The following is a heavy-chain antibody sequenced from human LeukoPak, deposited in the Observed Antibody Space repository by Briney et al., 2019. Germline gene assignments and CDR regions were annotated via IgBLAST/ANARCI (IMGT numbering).Heavy chain of an antibody. J-gene: IGHJ5*02. CDR2: IYYSGST. D-gene: IGHD1-26*01. CDR3: ARVSIVGAGRVRFDP. Sequence: SETLSLTCTVSGGSISTYYWSWIRQPPGKGLEWIGYIYYSGSTNYNPSLKSRVTISVDTSKNQFSLKLTSVTAADTAVYYCARVSIVGAGRVRFDPWGQGTLVTVSS. CDR1: GGSISTYY. V-gene: IGHV4-59*01.